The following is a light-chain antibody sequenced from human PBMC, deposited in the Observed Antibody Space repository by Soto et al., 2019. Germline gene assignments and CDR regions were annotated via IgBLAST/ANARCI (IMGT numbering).Light chain of an antibody. CDR2: DAS. V-gene: IGKV1-33*01. CDR3: QQYENFPLT. CDR1: QHISEY. J-gene: IGKJ4*01. Sequence: DIQMTQSPSSLSASVGDRVTITCQASQHISEYLNWYQYKPGKAPKLLITDASNLKTGVPSRFSGSGSGTEYTFTINSLQPEDIATYYCQQYENFPLTFGGGTKVDI.